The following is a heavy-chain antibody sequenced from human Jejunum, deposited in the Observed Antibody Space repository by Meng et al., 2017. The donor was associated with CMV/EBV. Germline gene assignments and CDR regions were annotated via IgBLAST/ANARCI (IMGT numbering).Heavy chain of an antibody. CDR3: ARGRGIAVEAREKRPGHLPNHFDF. J-gene: IGHJ4*02. D-gene: IGHD4-23*01. CDR2: IIHSGTT. Sequence: YYWSWIRQHPGKGLEWIGEIIHSGTTDYNPSLKSRVSISLDTSNNQFPLKLTSVTAADTAVYYCARGRGIAVEAREKRPGHLPNHFDFWGQGILVTVSS. CDR1: YY. V-gene: IGHV4-34*01.